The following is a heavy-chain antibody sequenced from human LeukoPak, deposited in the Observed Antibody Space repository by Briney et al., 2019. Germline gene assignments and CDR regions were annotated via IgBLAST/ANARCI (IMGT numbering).Heavy chain of an antibody. Sequence: ASVKVSCKVSEYTLTELSMQWVRQAPGKGLEWMGGFDPEDGETVYAQKFQGRLTMTEDTSTDTAYMELSSLRSDDTAVYYCATDPVGYCSGNGCYSVDYWGQGTLVTVSS. CDR1: EYTLTELS. D-gene: IGHD2-15*01. CDR3: ATDPVGYCSGNGCYSVDY. V-gene: IGHV1-24*01. CDR2: FDPEDGET. J-gene: IGHJ4*02.